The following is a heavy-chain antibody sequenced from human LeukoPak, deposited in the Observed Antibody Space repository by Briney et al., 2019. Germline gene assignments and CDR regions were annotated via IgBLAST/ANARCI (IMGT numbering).Heavy chain of an antibody. CDR1: GFTFSTYW. Sequence: GGSLRLSCAASGFTFSTYWMSWVRQAPGKGLEWVANIKEDGRQKFYVDSVKGRFTISRDNAKNSLYLQMDSLRAEDTAVYYCARDLDYWGQGTPVTVSS. J-gene: IGHJ4*02. V-gene: IGHV3-7*04. CDR3: ARDLDY. CDR2: IKEDGRQK.